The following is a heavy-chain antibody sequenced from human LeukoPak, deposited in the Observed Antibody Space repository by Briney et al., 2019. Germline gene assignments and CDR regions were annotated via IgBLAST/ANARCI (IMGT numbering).Heavy chain of an antibody. Sequence: GRSLRLSCTASGFTFGDYAMSWFRQAPGKGLEWVGFIRSKAYGGTTEYAASVKGRFTISRDDSKSIAYLQMNSLKTEDTAVYYCTREGYSSSWSFFDYWGQGTLVTVSS. D-gene: IGHD6-13*01. CDR2: IRSKAYGGTT. CDR3: TREGYSSSWSFFDY. CDR1: GFTFGDYA. V-gene: IGHV3-49*03. J-gene: IGHJ4*02.